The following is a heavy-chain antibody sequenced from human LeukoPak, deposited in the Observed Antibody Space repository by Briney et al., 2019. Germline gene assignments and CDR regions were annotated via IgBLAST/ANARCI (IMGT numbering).Heavy chain of an antibody. CDR3: ATSDYGGDVDY. Sequence: GGSLRLSCAASGFSFSSYAMTWVRQAPGKGLEWVSAISGSGGSTSYADSVKGRFTISRDNSKNTLYLQMSSLRAEDTAVYYCATSDYGGDVDYWGQGTLVTVSS. D-gene: IGHD4-23*01. CDR2: ISGSGGST. V-gene: IGHV3-23*01. CDR1: GFSFSSYA. J-gene: IGHJ4*02.